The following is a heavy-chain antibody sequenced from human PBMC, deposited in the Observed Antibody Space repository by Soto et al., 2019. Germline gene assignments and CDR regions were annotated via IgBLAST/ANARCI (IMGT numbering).Heavy chain of an antibody. D-gene: IGHD3-22*01. J-gene: IGHJ4*02. CDR2: MWHDGSNK. V-gene: IGHV3-33*01. CDR3: ARGGYDSSGYVHFGIDY. Sequence: QVQLVESGGGVVQPGRSLRLSCAASGFILSSYGIHWVRQTPGKGLGWVAVMWHDGSNKDYADSVKGRFTVSRDNSKNTVYLQMNSLTAEDTALYYCARGGYDSSGYVHFGIDYWGQGALVTVSS. CDR1: GFILSSYG.